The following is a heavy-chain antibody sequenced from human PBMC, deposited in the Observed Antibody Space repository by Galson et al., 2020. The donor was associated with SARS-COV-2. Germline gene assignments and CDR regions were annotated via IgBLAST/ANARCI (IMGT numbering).Heavy chain of an antibody. V-gene: IGHV3-53*01. Sequence: GGSLRLSCAASGFTVSSNYMSWVRQAPGKGLEWVSVIYSGGSTYYADSVKGRFTISRDNSKNTLYLQMNSLRAEDTAVYYCARVQGSAWYSSGWYWSYFDYWGQGTLVTVSS. CDR2: IYSGGST. CDR3: ARVQGSAWYSSGWYWSYFDY. D-gene: IGHD6-19*01. CDR1: GFTVSSNY. J-gene: IGHJ4*02.